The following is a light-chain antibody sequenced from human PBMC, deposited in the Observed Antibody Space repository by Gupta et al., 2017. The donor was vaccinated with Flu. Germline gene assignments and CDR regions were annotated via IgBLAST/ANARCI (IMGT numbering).Light chain of an antibody. J-gene: IGLJ3*02. V-gene: IGLV1-44*01. Sequence: QSVLTPPPSASGTPGQRVTISCSGSSSNIGSNTVNWYQQLPGTAPKLLMYSNNQRPSGVPDRFSGSKSGTSASLAISGLQSEEEADYHCAAWDDSLNGWVFGGGTKLTVL. CDR1: SSNIGSNT. CDR3: AAWDDSLNGWV. CDR2: SNN.